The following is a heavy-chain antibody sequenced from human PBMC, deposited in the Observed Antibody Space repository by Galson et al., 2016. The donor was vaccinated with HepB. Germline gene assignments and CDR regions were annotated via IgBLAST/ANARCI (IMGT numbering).Heavy chain of an antibody. Sequence: SLRLSCAASGFTFRNYAMHWVRQAPGKGLEYVSQINSLGIATFYADSVKGRFTISRDDSKNAVYLQMSSLRAEDTAVYYCVRTPLAYFGVDVWGQGTTVTVSS. CDR3: VRTPLAYFGVDV. CDR1: GFTFRNYA. V-gene: IGHV3-64D*06. CDR2: INSLGIAT. J-gene: IGHJ6*02. D-gene: IGHD3-16*01.